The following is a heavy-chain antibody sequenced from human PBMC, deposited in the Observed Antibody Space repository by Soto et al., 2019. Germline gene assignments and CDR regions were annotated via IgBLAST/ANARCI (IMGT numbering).Heavy chain of an antibody. CDR3: ARHWLGFGELLYLNWFDP. CDR2: IYYSGST. J-gene: IGHJ5*02. CDR1: CGSISSSSYY. Sequence: CGSISSSSYYWGWIRQPPGKGLEWIGSIYYSGSTYYNPSLKSRVTISVDTSKNQFSLKLSSVTAADTAVYYCARHWLGFGELLYLNWFDPWGQGTLVTVSS. V-gene: IGHV4-39*01. D-gene: IGHD3-10*01.